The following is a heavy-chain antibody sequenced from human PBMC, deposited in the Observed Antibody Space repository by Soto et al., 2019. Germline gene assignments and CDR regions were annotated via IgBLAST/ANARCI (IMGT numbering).Heavy chain of an antibody. J-gene: IGHJ4*02. CDR2: ISPSGTT. D-gene: IGHD6-6*01. Sequence: VTLSLTCSLYSGSLSGYYWSWIRQPPGKGLEWIGEISPSGTTNYSPSLKSRVSISVDTSKNQFSLNLTSLTAADTAVYYCARAPKVSGSAQTRPDFWGQGSLVTVSS. CDR3: ARAPKVSGSAQTRPDF. CDR1: SGSLSGYY. V-gene: IGHV4-34*01.